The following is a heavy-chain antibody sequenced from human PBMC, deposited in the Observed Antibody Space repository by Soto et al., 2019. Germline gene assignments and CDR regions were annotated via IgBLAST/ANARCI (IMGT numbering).Heavy chain of an antibody. Sequence: GASVKVSCKASGFTFTSSAVQWVRQARGQRLEWIGWIVVGSSNTNYAQKFQERVTITRDTSTSTAYMELSSLRSEDTAVYYCARDPGYSYGYNWGQGTLVTVSS. CDR3: ARDPGYSYGYN. CDR2: IVVGSSNT. D-gene: IGHD5-18*01. CDR1: GFTFTSSA. J-gene: IGHJ4*02. V-gene: IGHV1-58*01.